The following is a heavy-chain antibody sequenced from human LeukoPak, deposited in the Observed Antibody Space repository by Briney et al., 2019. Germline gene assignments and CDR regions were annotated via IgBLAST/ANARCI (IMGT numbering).Heavy chain of an antibody. D-gene: IGHD6-13*01. Sequence: SGGSLRLSCGASGFTFDDYAMHWVRQAPGKGLEWVSGISWNSGSIGYADSVKGRFTISRDNAKNSLYLQMNSLRAEDMALYYCAKSGSGWYYFDYWGQGTLVTVSS. CDR3: AKSGSGWYYFDY. J-gene: IGHJ4*02. CDR1: GFTFDDYA. CDR2: ISWNSGSI. V-gene: IGHV3-9*03.